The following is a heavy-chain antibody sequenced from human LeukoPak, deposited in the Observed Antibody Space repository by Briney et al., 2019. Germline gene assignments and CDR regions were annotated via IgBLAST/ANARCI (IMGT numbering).Heavy chain of an antibody. CDR1: GFTFSSYG. J-gene: IGHJ4*02. CDR2: ISYDGSNK. Sequence: PGRSLRHSCAASGFTFSSYGMHWVRQAPGKGLEWVAVISYDGSNKYYADSVKGRFTISRDNSKNTLYLQMNSLRAEDTAVYYCAKDLDDYGDYVGYFDYWGQGTLVTVSS. CDR3: AKDLDDYGDYVGYFDY. V-gene: IGHV3-30*18. D-gene: IGHD4-17*01.